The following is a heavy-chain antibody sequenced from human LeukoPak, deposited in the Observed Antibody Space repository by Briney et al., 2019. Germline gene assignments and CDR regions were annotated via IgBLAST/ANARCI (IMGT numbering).Heavy chain of an antibody. J-gene: IGHJ5*02. CDR2: INHSGST. D-gene: IGHD3-3*01. CDR3: ARDGVSIWSGYSYNWFDP. CDR1: GGSFSGYY. V-gene: IGHV4-34*01. Sequence: SGTLSLTCAVYGGSFSGYYWSWIRQPPEKGLEWIGEINHSGSTNYNPSLKSRVTISVDTSKNQFSLKLSSVTAADTAVYYCARDGVSIWSGYSYNWFDPWGQGTLVTVSS.